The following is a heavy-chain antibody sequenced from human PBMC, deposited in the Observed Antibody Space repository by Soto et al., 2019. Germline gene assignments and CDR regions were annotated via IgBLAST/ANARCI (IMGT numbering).Heavy chain of an antibody. V-gene: IGHV3-23*01. J-gene: IGHJ5*02. D-gene: IGHD3-10*01. CDR3: VKNSGWFNT. CDR1: GFTFGTTD. Sequence: GSLLRACSASGFTFGTTDMSWVRQAPGEGLEWVSTIDGSGGITYYADSVKGRFTISRDNYRNTVYLQMNSLRGDDTALYYCVKNSGWFNTWGQGALVTVYS. CDR2: IDGSGGIT.